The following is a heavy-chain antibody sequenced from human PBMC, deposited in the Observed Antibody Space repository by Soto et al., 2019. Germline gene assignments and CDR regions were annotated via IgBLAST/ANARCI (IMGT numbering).Heavy chain of an antibody. CDR1: GGTFSSYA. CDR3: ARVQTQNYDILTGRHYGMAV. CDR2: IIPIFGTA. V-gene: IGHV1-69*13. D-gene: IGHD3-9*01. Sequence: SVKVSCKASGGTFSSYAISWVRQAPGQGLEWMGGIIPIFGTANYAQKFQGRVTVTADESTSTAYMELSSLRSEDTAVYYCARVQTQNYDILTGRHYGMAVWGQGTTVTVSS. J-gene: IGHJ6*02.